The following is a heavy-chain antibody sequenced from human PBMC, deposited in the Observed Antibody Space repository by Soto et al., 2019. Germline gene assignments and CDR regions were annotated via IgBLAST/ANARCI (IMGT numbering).Heavy chain of an antibody. D-gene: IGHD6-13*01. CDR2: IYYSGST. CDR3: ARRGSNYYYGMDV. CDR1: GGSISSSSYY. V-gene: IGHV4-39*01. J-gene: IGHJ6*02. Sequence: SETLSLTCTVSGGSISSSSYYWGWIRQPPGKGLEWIGSIYYSGSTYYNPSLKSRVTISVDTSKNQFSLKRSSVTAADTAVYYCARRGSNYYYGMDVWGQGTTVTVSS.